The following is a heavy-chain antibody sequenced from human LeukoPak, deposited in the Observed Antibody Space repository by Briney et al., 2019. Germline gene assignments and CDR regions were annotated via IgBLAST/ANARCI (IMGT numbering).Heavy chain of an antibody. CDR1: GGSISSSSFY. J-gene: IGHJ3*02. Sequence: SETLSLTCTVSGGSISSSSFYWGWIRQPPGKGLEWIGSIYYSGSTYYNPSLKSRVTISVDTSKNQFSLKLTSVTAADTAVYYCARDQGRSRETGDAFDIWGQGTMVTVSS. CDR3: ARDQGRSRETGDAFDI. D-gene: IGHD1-1*01. CDR2: IYYSGST. V-gene: IGHV4-39*02.